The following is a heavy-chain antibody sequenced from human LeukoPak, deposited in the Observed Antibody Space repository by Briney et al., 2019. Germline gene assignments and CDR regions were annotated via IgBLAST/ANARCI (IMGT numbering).Heavy chain of an antibody. CDR1: GYTFTSYG. V-gene: IGHV1-18*01. CDR2: ISAYNGNT. D-gene: IGHD3-10*01. CDR3: ARDYGSGSYPRGYYYYYMDV. Sequence: GASVKVSCKASGYTFTSYGISWVRQAPGQGLEWMGWISAYNGNTNYAQKLQGRVTMTTDTSTSTAYMELRSLRSDDTAVYYCARDYGSGSYPRGYYYYYMDVWGKGTTVTVSS. J-gene: IGHJ6*03.